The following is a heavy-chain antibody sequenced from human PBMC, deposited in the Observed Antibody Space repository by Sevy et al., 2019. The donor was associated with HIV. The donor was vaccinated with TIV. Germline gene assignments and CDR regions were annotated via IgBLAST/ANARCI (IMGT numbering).Heavy chain of an antibody. CDR2: INPNSGVT. Sequence: ASVKVSCKATGYMFSDYNMHWVRQAPGQGLEWMALINPNSGVTIYAQKFRGRVSLTRDTSMSTAYMELSALTSDDTAEYYCVREDNNAPRTLLSFDIWGQGTMVTVS. D-gene: IGHD1-20*01. J-gene: IGHJ3*02. CDR1: GYMFSDYN. CDR3: VREDNNAPRTLLSFDI. V-gene: IGHV1-2*06.